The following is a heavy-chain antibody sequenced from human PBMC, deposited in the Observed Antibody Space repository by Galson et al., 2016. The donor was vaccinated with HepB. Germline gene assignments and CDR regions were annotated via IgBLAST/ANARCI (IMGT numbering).Heavy chain of an antibody. CDR2: INPIAGTT. D-gene: IGHD3-16*01. CDR3: TRERGSHGFDY. J-gene: IGHJ4*02. V-gene: IGHV1-46*01. Sequence: SVKVSCKASGYTFIIYYIHWVRQAPGQGLEWMGIINPIAGTTTYEQRFQGRFTLTRDTSTSTVYMDLSSLTSEDTAVYYCTRERGSHGFDYWGPGTLVTISS. CDR1: GYTFIIYY.